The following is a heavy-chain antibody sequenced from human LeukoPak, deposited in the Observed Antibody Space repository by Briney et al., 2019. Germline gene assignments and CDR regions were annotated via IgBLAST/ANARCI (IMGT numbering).Heavy chain of an antibody. CDR3: AREQYSGSYHGWFDP. Sequence: SETRSLTCTVSGGYISSGGYYWSWIRQPPGKGLEWIGYIYHSGSTYYNPSLKSRVTISVDRSKNQFSLKLSSVTAADTAVYYCAREQYSGSYHGWFDPWGQGTLVTVSS. V-gene: IGHV4-30-2*01. CDR2: IYHSGST. J-gene: IGHJ5*02. D-gene: IGHD1-26*01. CDR1: GGYISSGGYY.